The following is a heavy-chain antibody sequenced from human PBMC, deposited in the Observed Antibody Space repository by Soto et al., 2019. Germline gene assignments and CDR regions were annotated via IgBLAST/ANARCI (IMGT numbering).Heavy chain of an antibody. Sequence: SETLSLTCTVSGVSISSDDYYWSWIRQPPGKGLEWIGYIYYSGSTSYNPSLKSRISISLDASKNQLSLKLTSVTAADTAVYYCATEPLPGYWGYFGLDVWGLGTTVTVSS. D-gene: IGHD2-15*01. V-gene: IGHV4-30-4*01. CDR2: IYYSGST. J-gene: IGHJ6*02. CDR3: ATEPLPGYWGYFGLDV. CDR1: GVSISSDDYY.